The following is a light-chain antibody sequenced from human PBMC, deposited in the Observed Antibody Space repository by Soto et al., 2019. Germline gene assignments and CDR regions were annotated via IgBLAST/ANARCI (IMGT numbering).Light chain of an antibody. J-gene: IGLJ2*01. CDR1: SSDVGNYKY. CDR2: RVT. V-gene: IGLV2-8*01. CDR3: CAYAGINTVI. Sequence: QSALTQPASVSGSPGQSITISCTGTSSDVGNYKYVSWYQQHPGKAPKLLMFRVTERPSGVPDRFSGSKSGNTASLTVSGLQAEDEADYYCCAYAGINTVIFGGGTKVTVL.